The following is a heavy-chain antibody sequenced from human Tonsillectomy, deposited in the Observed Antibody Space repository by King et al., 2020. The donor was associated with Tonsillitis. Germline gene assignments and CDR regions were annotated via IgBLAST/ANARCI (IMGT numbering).Heavy chain of an antibody. CDR3: ARERDGDMITVGGVIPLFDY. D-gene: IGHD3-16*01. V-gene: IGHV3-49*03. CDR2: IRSKAYGGTT. J-gene: IGHJ4*02. Sequence: VQLVESGGGLVQPGRSLRLSCTASGFTFGADAMSWFRQAPGEGREWVGFIRSKAYGGTTEYAASVKGRLTISREDSQSTAYLQINSLKTKEPAVYYRARERDGDMITVGGVIPLFDYWGQGTLVTVSS. CDR1: GFTFGADA.